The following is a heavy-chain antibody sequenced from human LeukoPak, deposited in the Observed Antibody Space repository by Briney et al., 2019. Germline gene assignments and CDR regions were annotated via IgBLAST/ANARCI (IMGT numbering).Heavy chain of an antibody. V-gene: IGHV3-23*01. CDR1: GFTFTSYA. J-gene: IGHJ1*01. Sequence: GGSLRLSCAASGFTFTSYALSWVRQAPGKGLEWVSSISGSGGSAYYADSVKGRFTISRDNSKNTLYLQMNSLRAEDTAVYYCAKDLPNPGTSRHFQYWGQGTLVTVSS. CDR3: AKDLPNPGTSRHFQY. D-gene: IGHD2-8*01. CDR2: ISGSGGSA.